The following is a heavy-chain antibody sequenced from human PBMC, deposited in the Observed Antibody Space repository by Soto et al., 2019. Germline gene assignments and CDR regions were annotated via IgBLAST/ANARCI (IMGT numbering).Heavy chain of an antibody. CDR2: ISYDGSNK. Sequence: GGSLRLSCAASGFTFSSYGMHWVRQAPGKGLEWVAVISYDGSNKYYADTVKGRFTISRDNSKNKLNQQMNSLRAEDTAVYYCAKSGNYGSGRPNYYYYYMDVWGKGTTVTVSS. J-gene: IGHJ6*03. D-gene: IGHD3-10*01. V-gene: IGHV3-30*18. CDR1: GFTFSSYG. CDR3: AKSGNYGSGRPNYYYYYMDV.